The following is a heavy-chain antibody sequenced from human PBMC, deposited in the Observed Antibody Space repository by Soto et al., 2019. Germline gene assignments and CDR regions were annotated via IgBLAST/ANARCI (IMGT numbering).Heavy chain of an antibody. CDR1: GFNFGSYA. CDR2: VSGSGGSP. CDR3: VKGKESGYRGAFDS. V-gene: IGHV3-23*01. J-gene: IGHJ4*02. Sequence: EEQLLESGGGLVQPGGSLRLSCAATGFNFGSYAMGWVRQAPGKGLEWVSGVSGSGGSPYYADSVKGRLTISKDKSKNTLYLDLNNLRSEDTAVYFCVKGKESGYRGAFDSWGQGTLVTVSS. D-gene: IGHD5-18*01.